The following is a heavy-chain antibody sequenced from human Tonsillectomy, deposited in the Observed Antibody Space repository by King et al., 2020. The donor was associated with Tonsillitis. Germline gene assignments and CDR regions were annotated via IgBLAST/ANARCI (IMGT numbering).Heavy chain of an antibody. Sequence: VQLQESGPGLVKPSETLSLTCTVSGGSISSYYWSWIRQPAGKGLEWIGRIYTSGSTNYNPSLKSRVTMSVDTSKNQFSLKLSSVTAADTAGYYCARADDSSGYKLRYYFDYWGQGTLVTVSS. CDR2: IYTSGST. J-gene: IGHJ4*02. CDR1: GGSISSYY. D-gene: IGHD3-22*01. V-gene: IGHV4-4*07. CDR3: ARADDSSGYKLRYYFDY.